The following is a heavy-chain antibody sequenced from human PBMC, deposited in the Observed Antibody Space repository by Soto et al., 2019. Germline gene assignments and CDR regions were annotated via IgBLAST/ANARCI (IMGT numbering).Heavy chain of an antibody. CDR1: GYTFTCYY. CDR3: ARASVERYFDY. CDR2: INPSGGST. V-gene: IGHV1-46*03. Sequence: GASVKASCKASGYTFTCYYMHWVQQALGQGLEWMGIINPSGGSTSYAQKFQGRVTMTRDTSTSTVYMELSSLRSEDTAVYYCARASVERYFDYWGQGTLVTVSS. J-gene: IGHJ4*02. D-gene: IGHD1-1*01.